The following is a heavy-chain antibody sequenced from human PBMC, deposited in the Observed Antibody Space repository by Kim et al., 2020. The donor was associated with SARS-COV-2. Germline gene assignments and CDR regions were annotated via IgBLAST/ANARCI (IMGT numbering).Heavy chain of an antibody. CDR1: GGTFSSYA. V-gene: IGHV1-69*13. CDR3: ASAVEYYDSSGYYT. J-gene: IGHJ4*02. Sequence: SVKVSCKASGGTFSSYAISWVRQAPGQGLEWMGGIIPIFGTANYAQKFQGRVTITADESTSTAYMELSSLRSEDTAVYYCASAVEYYDSSGYYTWGQGTLVTVSS. D-gene: IGHD3-22*01. CDR2: IIPIFGTA.